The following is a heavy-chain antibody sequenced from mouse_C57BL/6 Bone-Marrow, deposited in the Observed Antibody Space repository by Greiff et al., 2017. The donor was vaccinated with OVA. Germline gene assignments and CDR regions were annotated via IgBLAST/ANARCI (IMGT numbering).Heavy chain of an antibody. J-gene: IGHJ2*01. CDR3: TRELRPYYFGY. CDR1: GFTFSSYA. Sequence: EVMLVESGEGLVKPGGSLKLSCAASGFTFSSYAMSWVRQTPEKRLEWVAYISSGGDYIYYADTVKGRFTISRDNARNTLYLQMSSLKSEDTAMYYCTRELRPYYFGYWGPGTTLTVAS. D-gene: IGHD2-4*01. V-gene: IGHV5-9-1*02. CDR2: ISSGGDYI.